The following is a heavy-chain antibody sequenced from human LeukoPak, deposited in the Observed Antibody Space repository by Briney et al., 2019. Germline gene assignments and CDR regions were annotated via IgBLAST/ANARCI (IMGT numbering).Heavy chain of an antibody. V-gene: IGHV3-7*04. Sequence: GGSLRLSCAASGFTFSYYWMSWVRQAPGKGLEWVANIKQDGSDIHYVDSVKGRFSISRDNAKNSLYLQMNSLRAEDTAVYYCARGDNPYYWGQGTLVTVSS. CDR2: IKQDGSDI. CDR3: ARGDNPYY. D-gene: IGHD1-14*01. J-gene: IGHJ4*02. CDR1: GFTFSYYW.